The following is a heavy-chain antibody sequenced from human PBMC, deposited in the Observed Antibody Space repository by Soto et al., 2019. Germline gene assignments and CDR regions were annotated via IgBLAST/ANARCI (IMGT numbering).Heavy chain of an antibody. CDR2: ISAYNGNT. J-gene: IGHJ6*02. Sequence: ASVKVSCKASGYTFTSYVISWVRQAPGQGLEWMGWISAYNGNTNYAQKLQGRVTMTTDTSTSTAHMELRSLRSDDTAVYYCAREFLERRNYYYAVGVWGQGTTVTVSS. D-gene: IGHD1-1*01. V-gene: IGHV1-18*01. CDR1: GYTFTSYV. CDR3: AREFLERRNYYYAVGV.